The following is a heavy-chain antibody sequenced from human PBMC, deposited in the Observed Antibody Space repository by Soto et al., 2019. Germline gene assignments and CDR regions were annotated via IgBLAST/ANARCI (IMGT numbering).Heavy chain of an antibody. CDR2: IYWDDDK. Sequence: QITLKESGPTLVKPTQTLTLTCTFSGFSLTTSGVGVGWIRQPPGKALEWLALIYWDDDKRYSPSLQSRLTITKDTSKNQVVLTVTNMDPVDTATYYCAHTFCGGGTCYLLDYWGHGTLVTVSS. CDR1: GFSLTTSGVG. D-gene: IGHD2-15*01. J-gene: IGHJ4*01. V-gene: IGHV2-5*02. CDR3: AHTFCGGGTCYLLDY.